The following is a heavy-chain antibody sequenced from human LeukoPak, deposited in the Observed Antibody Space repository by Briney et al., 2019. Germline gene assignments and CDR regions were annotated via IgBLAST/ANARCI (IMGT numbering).Heavy chain of an antibody. CDR1: GFSFTNFW. J-gene: IGHJ6*03. D-gene: IGHD4-17*01. CDR3: ARDANYGDYDPVIYYMDV. V-gene: IGHV3-7*01. CDR2: IHPEGNEK. Sequence: GGSLRLSCAVSGFSFTNFWMSWVRQAPGRGLEWVANIHPEGNEKYHVESVKGRFTISRDNAKNSLFLQMNSLRAEDTAVYYCARDANYGDYDPVIYYMDVWGKGTTVTVSS.